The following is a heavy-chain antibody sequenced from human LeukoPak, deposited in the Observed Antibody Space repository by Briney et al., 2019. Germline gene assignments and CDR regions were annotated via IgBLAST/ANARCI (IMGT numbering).Heavy chain of an antibody. CDR1: GFTFSSYW. V-gene: IGHV3-7*01. CDR3: KSGGAAPGSFDY. CDR2: IKYDGNEE. Sequence: PGGSLRLSCAASGFTFSSYWMSWMRQAPGKGLEWVANIKYDGNEEYYVDSVRGRFTISRDNAKNSLYLQSNSLRVEDTAVYYCKSGGAAPGSFDYWGQGTLVTVSP. J-gene: IGHJ4*02. D-gene: IGHD1-1*01.